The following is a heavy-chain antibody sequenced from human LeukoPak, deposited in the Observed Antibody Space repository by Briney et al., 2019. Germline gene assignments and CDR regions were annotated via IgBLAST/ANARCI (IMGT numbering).Heavy chain of an antibody. Sequence: PGGSLRLSCAASGFTFSSYAMHWVRQAPGKGLEWVAVISYDGSNKYYADSVKGRFTISRDNSKNTLYLQMNSLRAEDTAVYYCAKDLGATVTTFFDYWGQGTLVTVSS. CDR2: ISYDGSNK. CDR3: AKDLGATVTTFFDY. CDR1: GFTFSSYA. V-gene: IGHV3-30-3*01. D-gene: IGHD4-17*01. J-gene: IGHJ4*02.